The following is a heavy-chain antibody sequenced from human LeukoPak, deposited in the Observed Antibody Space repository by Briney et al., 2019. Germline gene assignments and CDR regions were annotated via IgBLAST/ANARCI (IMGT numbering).Heavy chain of an antibody. J-gene: IGHJ6*03. V-gene: IGHV3-30*02. D-gene: IGHD2-15*01. CDR2: IWYDGSNK. CDR1: GFTFSSYG. CDR3: AKELLSYYYMDV. Sequence: TGGSLRLSCAASGFTFSSYGMHWVRQAPGKGLEWVAVIWYDGSNKYYADSVKGRFTISRDNSKNTLYLQMNSLRAEDTAVYYCAKELLSYYYMDVWGKGTTVTVSS.